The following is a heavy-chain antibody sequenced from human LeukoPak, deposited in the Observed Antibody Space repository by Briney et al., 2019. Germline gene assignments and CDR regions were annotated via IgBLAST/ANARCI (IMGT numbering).Heavy chain of an antibody. V-gene: IGHV3-7*04. CDR1: GFTFSSYW. J-gene: IGHJ6*02. CDR2: IKQDGSEI. CDR3: GRGMDV. Sequence: GGSLRLSCAASGFTFSSYWMHWVRQAPGKGLEWVANIKQDGSEIYYVDSAKGRFTISRDNAKNSLYLQMNSLRAGDTAVYYCGRGMDVWGQGTTVTVSS.